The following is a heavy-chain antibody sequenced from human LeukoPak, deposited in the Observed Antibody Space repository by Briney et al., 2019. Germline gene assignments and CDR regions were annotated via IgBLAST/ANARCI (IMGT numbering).Heavy chain of an antibody. D-gene: IGHD6-19*01. CDR3: ARTSSGWYEGNHLGY. CDR2: IIPIFGIA. J-gene: IGHJ4*02. V-gene: IGHV1-69*04. CDR1: GGTFSSYA. Sequence: ASVKVSCKASGGTFSSYAISWVRQAPGQGLEWMGRIIPIFGIANYAQKFQGRVTITADKSTSTAYMELSSLRSEDTAVHYCARTSSGWYEGNHLGYWGQGTLVTVSS.